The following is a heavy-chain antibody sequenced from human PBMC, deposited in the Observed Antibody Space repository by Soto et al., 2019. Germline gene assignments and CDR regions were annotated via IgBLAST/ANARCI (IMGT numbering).Heavy chain of an antibody. CDR3: ARASDSSGYYYVDY. V-gene: IGHV4-31*03. CDR2: IYYSGST. J-gene: IGHJ4*02. CDR1: GGSISSGGYY. Sequence: QVQLQESGPGLVKPSQTLSLTCTVSGGSISSGGYYWSWIRQHPGKGLEWIGYIYYSGSTYYNPSVKSRVTISVDTSKNQFSLKLSSVTAADTAVYYCARASDSSGYYYVDYWGQGTLVTVSS. D-gene: IGHD3-22*01.